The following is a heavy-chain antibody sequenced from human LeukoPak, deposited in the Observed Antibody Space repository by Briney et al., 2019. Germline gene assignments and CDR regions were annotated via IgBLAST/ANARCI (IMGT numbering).Heavy chain of an antibody. J-gene: IGHJ1*01. CDR3: ARDGGYCSSTSCYGYFQH. V-gene: IGHV1-69*05. Sequence: GASVKVSCKASGGTFSSYAISWVRQAPGQWLEWMGGIIPIFGTTNYAQKFQGRVTITTDESTNTAYMELSSLRSEDTAVYYCARDGGYCSSTSCYGYFQHWGQGTLVTVSS. CDR1: GGTFSSYA. D-gene: IGHD2-2*01. CDR2: IIPIFGTT.